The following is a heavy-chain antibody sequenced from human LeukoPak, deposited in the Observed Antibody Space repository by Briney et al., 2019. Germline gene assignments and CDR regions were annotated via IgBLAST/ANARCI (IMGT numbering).Heavy chain of an antibody. D-gene: IGHD1-20*01. V-gene: IGHV4-34*01. CDR3: ARGLNFRPS. J-gene: IGHJ5*02. CDR1: GGSFSGYY. Sequence: SETLSLTCAVFGGSFSGYYWSWIRQPPGKGLEWIGEMTHSGSPNYNPSLKSRVTISVDTSKKQFSLKVSSVTAADTAVYYCARGLNFRPSWGQGTLVTVSS. CDR2: MTHSGSP.